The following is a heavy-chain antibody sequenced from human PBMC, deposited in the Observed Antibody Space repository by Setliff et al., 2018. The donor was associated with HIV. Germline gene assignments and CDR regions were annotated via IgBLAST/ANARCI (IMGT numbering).Heavy chain of an antibody. V-gene: IGHV1-8*02. D-gene: IGHD4-17*01. Sequence: RASVKVSCKASGYTFTSYDIYWVRQATGQGLEWMGWVNPNSGNTGYAQKFQGRVTMTRDTSISTAYMEPRKLRSEDTAVYYCARGGDYLGIPSYYYYYLAVWGKGTTVTVS. J-gene: IGHJ6*03. CDR3: ARGGDYLGIPSYYYYYLAV. CDR1: GYTFTSYD. CDR2: VNPNSGNT.